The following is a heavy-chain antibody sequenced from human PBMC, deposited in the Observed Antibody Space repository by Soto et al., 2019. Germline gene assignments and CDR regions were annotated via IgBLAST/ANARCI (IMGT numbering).Heavy chain of an antibody. D-gene: IGHD5-18*01. CDR1: GGTXISYA. V-gene: IGHV1-69*13. CDR3: ASRSYSYGSLDY. CDR2: IIPIFGTA. Sequence: SXKVSFKASGGTXISYASRLVRQAPGQGLEWIGGIIPIFGTANYAQKFQGIVTITADEYTSTAYMEMSSLRSEDKAVYYCASRSYSYGSLDYWGQGTLVTVSS. J-gene: IGHJ4*02.